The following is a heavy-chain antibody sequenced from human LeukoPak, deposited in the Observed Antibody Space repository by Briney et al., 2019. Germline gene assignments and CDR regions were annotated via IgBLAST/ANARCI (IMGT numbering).Heavy chain of an antibody. Sequence: PSETLSLTCTVSGGSISSYYWSWIRQPPGKGLEWIGYIYYSGSTNYNPSLKSRVAIPVDTSKNQFSLKLSSVTAADTAVYYCARDRTLYSSGWPPSNYYYYGMDVWGQGTTVTVSS. V-gene: IGHV4-59*01. CDR3: ARDRTLYSSGWPPSNYYYYGMDV. CDR2: IYYSGST. J-gene: IGHJ6*02. D-gene: IGHD6-19*01. CDR1: GGSISSYY.